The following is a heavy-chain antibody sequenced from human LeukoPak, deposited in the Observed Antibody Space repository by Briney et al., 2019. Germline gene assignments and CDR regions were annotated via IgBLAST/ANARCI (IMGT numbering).Heavy chain of an antibody. J-gene: IGHJ4*02. CDR2: ISNDAYNK. CDR1: GFTFRTYA. V-gene: IGHV3-30-3*01. CDR3: ARDLYYYGSGNYVPGLPDF. D-gene: IGHD3-10*01. Sequence: GGSLRPSCAASGFTFRTYAMHWVRQAPGKGLEWVAVISNDAYNKYYADSVKGRFTISRDDAKNFLYLQMNSLRAEDTAVYYCARDLYYYGSGNYVPGLPDFWGQGTLVTVSS.